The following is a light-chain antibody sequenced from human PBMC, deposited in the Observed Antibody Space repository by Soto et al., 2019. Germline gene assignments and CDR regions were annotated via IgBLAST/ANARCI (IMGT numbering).Light chain of an antibody. Sequence: DIEMTQSPSTLSPSVGDRVPITCRASQSISSWFAWYQQKPGKAPELLIYDASSLESGVPSRFRGSGSGTESTLTISSLLPDDFETYYCQHYNSYSEAFGQGTKVDIK. J-gene: IGKJ1*01. CDR3: QHYNSYSEA. V-gene: IGKV1-5*01. CDR2: DAS. CDR1: QSISSW.